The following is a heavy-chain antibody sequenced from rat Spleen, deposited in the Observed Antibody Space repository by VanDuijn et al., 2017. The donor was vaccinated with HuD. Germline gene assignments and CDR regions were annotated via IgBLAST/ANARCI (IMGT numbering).Heavy chain of an antibody. CDR3: ARSYGGYTSNWFPY. Sequence: QVQMKETGPGLVQTTQTLSVTCTVSGFSLTSYGVHWVRQAPGKGLEWMGIIWGDGSTDYNSTLKSRLSISRDTSKNQVFLKMNSLQTDDTVIYFCARSYGGYTSNWFPYWGQGTLVTVSS. CDR2: IWGDGST. CDR1: GFSLTSYG. J-gene: IGHJ3*01. D-gene: IGHD1-11*01. V-gene: IGHV2-77*01.